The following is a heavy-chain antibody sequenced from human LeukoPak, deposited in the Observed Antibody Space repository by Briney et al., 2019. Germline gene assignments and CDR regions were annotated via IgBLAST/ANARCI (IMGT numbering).Heavy chain of an antibody. CDR1: GFTVNRSY. Sequence: PGGSLRLSCAASGFTVNRSYMNWVRQAPGKGLDWVSVIYSGGSTNYADSVKGRFTISRDNSKNMVYLQMNSLRAEDTAVYYCARGGYSGYDWVDYWGQGTLVTVSS. D-gene: IGHD5-12*01. J-gene: IGHJ4*02. CDR3: ARGGYSGYDWVDY. V-gene: IGHV3-66*01. CDR2: IYSGGST.